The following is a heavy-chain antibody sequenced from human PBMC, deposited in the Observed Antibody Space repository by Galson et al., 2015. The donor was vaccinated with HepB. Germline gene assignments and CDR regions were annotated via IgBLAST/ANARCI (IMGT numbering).Heavy chain of an antibody. J-gene: IGHJ4*02. D-gene: IGHD5-12*01. V-gene: IGHV4-34*01. CDR3: ARVTSGYDLGYATGGNFDY. CDR2: INHSGST. Sequence: TLSLTCAVYGGSFGGYYWSWIRQPPGKGLEWIGEINHSGSTNYNPSLKSRVTISVDTSKNQFSLKLSSVTAADTAVYYCARVTSGYDLGYATGGNFDYWGQGTLVTVSS. CDR1: GGSFGGYY.